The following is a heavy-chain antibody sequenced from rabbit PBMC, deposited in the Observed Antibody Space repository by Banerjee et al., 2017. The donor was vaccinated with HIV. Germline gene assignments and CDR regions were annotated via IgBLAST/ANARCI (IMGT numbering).Heavy chain of an antibody. CDR2: IDAGSGST. CDR3: ARDPYGGYDGGGDGMNL. D-gene: IGHD2-1*01. Sequence: QEQLKESGGDLVKPEGSLTLTCTASGFSFSSSYYISWVRQAPGKGLEWIGIIDAGSGSTYYASWVNGRFTISSHNAQNTLYLQLNSLTAADTATYFCARDPYGGYDGGGDGMNLWGPGTLVTVS. CDR1: GFSFSSSYY. J-gene: IGHJ4*01. V-gene: IGHV1S45*01.